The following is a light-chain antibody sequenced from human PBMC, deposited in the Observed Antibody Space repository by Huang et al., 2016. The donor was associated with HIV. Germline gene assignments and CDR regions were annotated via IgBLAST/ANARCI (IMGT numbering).Light chain of an antibody. CDR1: QSISDY. J-gene: IGKJ5*01. CDR2: AAS. Sequence: DIQMTQSPSSLSASIGDRVTITCRASQSISDYLNWYQNKPGKAPKLLIYAASRLQSGVPSRFSGSGSGTDFTLTISSLQPDDFATYYCQQSYGTPITFGQGTRLEIK. V-gene: IGKV1-39*01. CDR3: QQSYGTPIT.